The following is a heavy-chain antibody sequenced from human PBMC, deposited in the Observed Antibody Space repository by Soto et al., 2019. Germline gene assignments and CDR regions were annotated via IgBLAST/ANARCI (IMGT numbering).Heavy chain of an antibody. Sequence: GASVKVSCKASGYTFTSYAMHWVRQAPGQRLEWMGWINAGNGNTKYSQKFQGRVTITRDTTASTAYMELSSLRSEDTAVYYCAGGQQLVPGLNWGQGTLVTVSS. V-gene: IGHV1-3*01. CDR2: INAGNGNT. J-gene: IGHJ4*02. D-gene: IGHD6-13*01. CDR1: GYTFTSYA. CDR3: AGGQQLVPGLN.